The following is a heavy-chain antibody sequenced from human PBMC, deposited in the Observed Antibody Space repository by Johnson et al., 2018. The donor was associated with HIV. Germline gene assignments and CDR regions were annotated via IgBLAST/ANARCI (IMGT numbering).Heavy chain of an antibody. V-gene: IGHV3-30*18. CDR1: GFTFSNYG. D-gene: IGHD6-13*01. CDR2: VSYDESDK. CDR3: AKDIAAAGTDAFDI. J-gene: IGHJ3*02. Sequence: VQLVESGGGVVQPGRSLRLSCAASGFTFSNYGMHWVRQAPGKGLEWVAVVSYDESDKFYADSVKGRFIISRDNPRNSLYMQMNSLRAEDTALYYCAKDIAAAGTDAFDIWGQGTMVPVSS.